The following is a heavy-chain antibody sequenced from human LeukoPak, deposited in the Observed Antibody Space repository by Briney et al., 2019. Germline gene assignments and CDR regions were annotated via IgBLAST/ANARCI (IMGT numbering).Heavy chain of an antibody. CDR2: GNGNT. CDR3: GRVRRTGTVGGFDI. D-gene: IGHD1-1*01. V-gene: IGHV1-3*02. J-gene: IGHJ4*02. Sequence: GNGNTKYSQELQGRVTITRDTSTSTAYMELSSLRCEDMAVYYCGRVRRTGTVGGFDIWGQGTLVTVSS.